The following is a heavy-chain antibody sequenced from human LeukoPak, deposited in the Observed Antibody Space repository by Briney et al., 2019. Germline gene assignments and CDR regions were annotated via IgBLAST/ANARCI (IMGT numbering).Heavy chain of an antibody. CDR2: ISSSSSYI. CDR3: ARGPLLWFGELLVDY. CDR1: GFTFSSYS. Sequence: GSLRLSCAASGFTFSSYSMNWVRQAPGKGLEWVSSISSSSSYIYYADSVKGRFTISRDNAKNSLYLQMNSLRAEDTAVYYCARGPLLWFGELLVDYWGQGTLVTVSS. J-gene: IGHJ4*02. D-gene: IGHD3-10*01. V-gene: IGHV3-21*01.